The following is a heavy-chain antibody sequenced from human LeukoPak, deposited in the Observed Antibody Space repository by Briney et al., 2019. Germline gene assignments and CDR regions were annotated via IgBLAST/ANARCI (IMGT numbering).Heavy chain of an antibody. CDR1: GGSISSSSYY. CDR3: LVQEEGIDY. D-gene: IGHD6-13*01. V-gene: IGHV4-39*07. CDR2: IYYSGST. J-gene: IGHJ4*02. Sequence: SETLSLTCTVSGGSISSSSYYWGWIRQPPGKGLEWIGSIYYSGSTYYNPSLKGRVTISVDTSKNQFSLKLSSVTAADTAVYYSLVQEEGIDYWGQGTPVTVSS.